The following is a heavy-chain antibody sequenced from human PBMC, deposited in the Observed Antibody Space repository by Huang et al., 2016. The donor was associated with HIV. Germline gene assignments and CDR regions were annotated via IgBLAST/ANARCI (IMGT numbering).Heavy chain of an antibody. V-gene: IGHV1-46*01. CDR3: ARSGGAYTDNWLDH. D-gene: IGHD3-16*01. Sequence: VQLVQSGAAEKKPGASVKVSCKASGYTFSSNYIHWVRQAPGLGFECKWRINPGDNSKTFAPKFRGRLTMTRDTSTSTVYMELNSLTSHDTAIYYCARSGGAYTDNWLDHWGQGTLVTVSS. CDR2: INPGDNSK. J-gene: IGHJ5*02. CDR1: GYTFSSNY.